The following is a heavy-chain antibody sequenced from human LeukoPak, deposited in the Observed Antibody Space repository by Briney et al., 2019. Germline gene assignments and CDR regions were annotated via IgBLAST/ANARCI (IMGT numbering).Heavy chain of an antibody. V-gene: IGHV1-69*04. D-gene: IGHD6-19*01. Sequence: SVKVSCKASGGTFSSYAISWVRQAPGQGLEWMGRIIPILGIANYAQKFQGRVTITADKSTSTAYMELSSLRSEDTAVYYCARDLGEQWLVPGWGQGTLVTVSS. CDR2: IIPILGIA. CDR1: GGTFSSYA. CDR3: ARDLGEQWLVPG. J-gene: IGHJ4*02.